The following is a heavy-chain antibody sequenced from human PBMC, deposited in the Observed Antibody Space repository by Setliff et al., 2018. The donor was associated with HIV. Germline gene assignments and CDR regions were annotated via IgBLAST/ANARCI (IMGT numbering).Heavy chain of an antibody. D-gene: IGHD3-10*01. J-gene: IGHJ2*01. V-gene: IGHV4-34*01. Sequence: TLSLTCAVYGGSFSDYYWSWIRQPPGKGLEWIGYITYSGSTNYNPSLKSRVTMSVDTSKNQFSLKVTSVTAADTAVYYCAGDKGPTNYWYFDLWGRGTLVTVSS. CDR2: ITYSGST. CDR1: GGSFSDYY. CDR3: AGDKGPTNYWYFDL.